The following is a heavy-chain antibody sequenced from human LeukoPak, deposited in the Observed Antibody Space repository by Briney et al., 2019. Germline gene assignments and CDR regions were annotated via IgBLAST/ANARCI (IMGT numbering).Heavy chain of an antibody. J-gene: IGHJ4*02. Sequence: GGSMRLSCAASGFRFSDYAMHWVRQAPGKGLEWVAFIRYDGSNKYYADSVKGRFAISRDKSKNTLYLQMNRLRAEDTAVYYCAKDLPIIVVVPAAPDYWGQGTLVTVSS. V-gene: IGHV3-30*02. CDR1: GFRFSDYA. CDR2: IRYDGSNK. D-gene: IGHD2-2*01. CDR3: AKDLPIIVVVPAAPDY.